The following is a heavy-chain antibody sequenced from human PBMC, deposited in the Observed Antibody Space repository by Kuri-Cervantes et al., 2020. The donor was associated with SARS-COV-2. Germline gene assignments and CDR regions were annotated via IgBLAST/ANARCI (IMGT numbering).Heavy chain of an antibody. CDR2: IYSDGST. Sequence: GESLKISCAASGFTVSSNYMTWVRQAPGKGPEWVSIIYSDGSTFYADSVKGRFTISRDNSKNMLHLQMNSLRAEDTAVYYCVRWGGLGGRGTHYYFYAMDVWGQGTTVTVSS. D-gene: IGHD3-16*01. CDR1: GFTVSSNY. V-gene: IGHV3-66*01. CDR3: VRWGGLGGRGTHYYFYAMDV. J-gene: IGHJ6*02.